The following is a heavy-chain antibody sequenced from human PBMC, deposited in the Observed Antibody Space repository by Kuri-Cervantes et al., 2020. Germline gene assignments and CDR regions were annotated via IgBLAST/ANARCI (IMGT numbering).Heavy chain of an antibody. J-gene: IGHJ4*02. Sequence: TFSSYWMSWVRQPPGKGLEWIGSIYYTGSAYYNPSLKSRVSISIDTSENQFSLKLSSVTAADTAVYYCARGTLSGTHDYWGQGTLVTVSS. V-gene: IGHV4-39*07. CDR1: TFSSYW. D-gene: IGHD3-10*01. CDR3: ARGTLSGTHDY. CDR2: IYYTGSA.